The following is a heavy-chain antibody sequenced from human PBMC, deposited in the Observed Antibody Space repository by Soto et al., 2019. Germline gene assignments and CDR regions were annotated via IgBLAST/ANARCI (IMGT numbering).Heavy chain of an antibody. Sequence: QVQLQQWGAGLLKPSETLSLTCAVYGGSFSGYSWTWIRQSPGQGLEWIGQINDGGSANYNPSLKIRVTITGHTSNNECFLGLSSVTAADTAVYYCARGLFSETYYSGGWYFFDYWGQGTLVTVSS. CDR1: GGSFSGYS. V-gene: IGHV4-34*01. J-gene: IGHJ4*02. D-gene: IGHD1-26*01. CDR3: ARGLFSETYYSGGWYFFDY. CDR2: INDGGSA.